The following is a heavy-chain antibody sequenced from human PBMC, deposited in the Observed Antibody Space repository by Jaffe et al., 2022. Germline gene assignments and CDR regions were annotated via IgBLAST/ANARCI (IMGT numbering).Heavy chain of an antibody. D-gene: IGHD4-17*01. J-gene: IGHJ4*02. V-gene: IGHV4-59*01. CDR1: GDPISSYY. CDR2: ISYSGSN. Sequence: QVQLQESGPGLVMPSETLSLTCSVSGDPISSYYWTWIRQPPGKRLEWIGYISYSGSNNYNPSLRSRVTISRDTSKNQFSLKLSSVTAADTAIYYCARVSTDYGDYIFSPSPNHYFDYWGQGTLVTVSS. CDR3: ARVSTDYGDYIFSPSPNHYFDY.